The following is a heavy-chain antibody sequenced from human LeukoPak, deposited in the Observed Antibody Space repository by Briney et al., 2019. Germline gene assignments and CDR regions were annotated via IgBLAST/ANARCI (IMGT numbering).Heavy chain of an antibody. V-gene: IGHV1-18*01. J-gene: IGHJ4*02. CDR3: ARESYDYVWGSYPQRPPDY. CDR1: GYTFTSYG. D-gene: IGHD3-16*02. Sequence: GASVKVSCKASGYTFTSYGISWVRQAPGQGLEWMGWISAYNGNTNYAQKLQGRVTMTTDTSTSTAYMELRSLRSDDTAVYYCARESYDYVWGSYPQRPPDYWGQGTLVTVSS. CDR2: ISAYNGNT.